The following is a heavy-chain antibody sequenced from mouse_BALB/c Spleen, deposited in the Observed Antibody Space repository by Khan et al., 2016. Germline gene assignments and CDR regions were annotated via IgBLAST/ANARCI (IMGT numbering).Heavy chain of an antibody. CDR2: IYPGSGST. Sequence: QVQLKESGAELVKPGTSVKLSCKASGYNFTSYWINWVKLRPGQGLEWIGDIYPGSGSTNYNEKFKSKATLTVDTSSSTAYMQLSSLASEDSAPYYCARASLSYGSIYWYFDVWGAGTTVTVSS. CDR1: GYNFTSYW. J-gene: IGHJ1*01. CDR3: ARASLSYGSIYWYFDV. V-gene: IGHV1-55*01. D-gene: IGHD1-1*01.